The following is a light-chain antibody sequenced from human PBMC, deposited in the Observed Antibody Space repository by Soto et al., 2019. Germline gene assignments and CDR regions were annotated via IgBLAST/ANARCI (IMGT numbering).Light chain of an antibody. Sequence: QSALTQPASMSGPPGQSITISCIGTSYDVGNYNYVSWYQHHADRAPKLIIYDVSSRPSGVSDRFSGSKSGNTASLTISGLQPEDEANYYCRSYTSTSTYVFGTGTKVTVL. CDR2: DVS. CDR3: RSYTSTSTYV. CDR1: SYDVGNYNY. J-gene: IGLJ1*01. V-gene: IGLV2-14*03.